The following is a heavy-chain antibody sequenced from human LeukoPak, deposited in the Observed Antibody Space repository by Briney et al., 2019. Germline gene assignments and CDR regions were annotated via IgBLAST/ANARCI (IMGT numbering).Heavy chain of an antibody. CDR3: ARDLTYYDILTGYFDY. D-gene: IGHD3-9*01. Sequence: SETLSLTCTVSGGSISSSSYYWGWIRQPPVKGLEWIGSIYYSGSTYYNPSLTSRVTISVDTSTNQFSLKLSSVPAADTAVYYCARDLTYYDILTGYFDYWGQGTLVTVSS. CDR2: IYYSGST. V-gene: IGHV4-39*07. J-gene: IGHJ4*02. CDR1: GGSISSSSYY.